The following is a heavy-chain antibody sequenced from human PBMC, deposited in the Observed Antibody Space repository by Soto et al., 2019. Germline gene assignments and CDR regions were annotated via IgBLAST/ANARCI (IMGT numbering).Heavy chain of an antibody. J-gene: IGHJ6*02. CDR1: GYTFTSSY. Sequence: ASVKVSFKASGYTFTSSYINWVRQVTGQGLKWMGWMNPNSGNTGYAQKFQGRVTMTRNTSISTAYMELSSLRSEDTAVYYCAGERVRGRYGWGQGPKVTASS. D-gene: IGHD1-1*01. V-gene: IGHV1-8*01. CDR3: AGERVRGRYG. CDR2: MNPNSGNT.